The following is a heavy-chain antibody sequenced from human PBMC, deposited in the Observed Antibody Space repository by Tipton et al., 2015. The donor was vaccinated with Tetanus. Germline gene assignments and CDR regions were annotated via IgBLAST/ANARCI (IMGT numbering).Heavy chain of an antibody. CDR2: ITDTGRT. Sequence: TLSLTCTVSGGSISSSYYYWGWIRQPPGKGLEWIGYITDTGRTNYSPSLRNRLTISIDTSKTHFSLRLDSVTAADTAVYYCATDRRGPGEVRGLDNWGQGTLVTVSS. J-gene: IGHJ4*02. V-gene: IGHV4-61*01. CDR1: GGSISSSYYY. D-gene: IGHD3-10*01. CDR3: ATDRRGPGEVRGLDN.